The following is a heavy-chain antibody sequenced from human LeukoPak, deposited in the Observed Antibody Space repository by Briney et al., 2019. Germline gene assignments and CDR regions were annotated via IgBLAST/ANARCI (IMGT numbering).Heavy chain of an antibody. V-gene: IGHV3-74*01. CDR3: ARDLGGDCYSGFFFSG. D-gene: IGHD2-21*02. Sequence: GGSLRLPCAASGFPFSSYLLHWVRQAPGKGLVWVSRINSDGSSTSYADSVKGRFTISRDNAKNTLYLQMNSLRAEDTAVYYCARDLGGDCYSGFFFSGCGQRTLVTVSS. CDR2: INSDGSST. J-gene: IGHJ4*02. CDR1: GFPFSSYL.